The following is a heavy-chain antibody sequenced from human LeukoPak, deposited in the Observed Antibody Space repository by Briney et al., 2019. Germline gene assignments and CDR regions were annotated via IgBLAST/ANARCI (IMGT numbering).Heavy chain of an antibody. CDR3: ARGAATAATPFDY. Sequence: SETLSLTCAVSGGSISSYYWSWIRQPPGKGXXXMGXXXXXXSXXXXXALXXXXXXTVDTSKNQFSLKLSSVTAADTAVYYCARGAATAATPFDYWGQGTLVTVSS. D-gene: IGHD2-2*02. J-gene: IGHJ4*02. CDR2: XXXXXSX. CDR1: GGSISSYY. V-gene: IGHV4-59*01.